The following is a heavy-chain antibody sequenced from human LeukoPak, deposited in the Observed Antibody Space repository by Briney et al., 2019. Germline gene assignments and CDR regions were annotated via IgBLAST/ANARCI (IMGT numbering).Heavy chain of an antibody. CDR3: ARTDNGDLDY. CDR2: INPNGGSA. CDR1: GYTFTTYY. Sequence: GASVTVSCKASGYTFTTYYMHWVPQAPGQGLEWMGVINPNGGSAAYAQNFQGRVTMTRDTSTSTVYMGLSSLRSEDTAVYYCARTDNGDLDYWGQGTLVTVSS. D-gene: IGHD4/OR15-4a*01. V-gene: IGHV1-46*01. J-gene: IGHJ4*02.